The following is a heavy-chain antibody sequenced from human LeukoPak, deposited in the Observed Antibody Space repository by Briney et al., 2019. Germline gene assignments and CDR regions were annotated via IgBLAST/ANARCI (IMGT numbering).Heavy chain of an antibody. CDR3: ARAYFLVVGALDY. Sequence: PGGSLRLSCAASGFTFTTYWMSWVRQAPGKGLEWVANIKQDGSEKYYVDSVKGRFTISRDNAKNSLYLQMNSLRAEDTAVYYCARAYFLVVGALDYWGQGTLVTVSS. V-gene: IGHV3-7*01. CDR2: IKQDGSEK. D-gene: IGHD1-26*01. J-gene: IGHJ4*02. CDR1: GFTFTTYW.